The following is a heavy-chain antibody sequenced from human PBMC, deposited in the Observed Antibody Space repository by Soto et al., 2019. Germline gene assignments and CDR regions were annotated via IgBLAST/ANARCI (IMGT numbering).Heavy chain of an antibody. Sequence: GESLKISCKGSGYSFATYWIGWVRQMPGKGLEWMGIIYPGDSDTRYSPSFQGQVTISADKSISTAFLQWSSLKASDTAMYYCARPFYDTTGYHDAFDICGQGTMVTVSS. CDR2: IYPGDSDT. CDR3: ARPFYDTTGYHDAFDI. D-gene: IGHD3-22*01. V-gene: IGHV5-51*01. CDR1: GYSFATYW. J-gene: IGHJ3*02.